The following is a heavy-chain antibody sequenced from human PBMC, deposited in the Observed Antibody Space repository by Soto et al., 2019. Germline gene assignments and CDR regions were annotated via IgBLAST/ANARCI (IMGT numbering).Heavy chain of an antibody. CDR3: ARDPYYYGSGSADDYMDV. D-gene: IGHD3-10*01. V-gene: IGHV3-74*01. J-gene: IGHJ6*03. CDR2: INTDNSST. Sequence: GGSLRLSCGASGFTFSSYWMHWVRQAPGKGLEWVSRINTDNSSTSYADSVKGRFTISRDNAKNTLYLQMNSLRAEDTAVYYCARDPYYYGSGSADDYMDVWGKGTTVTVSS. CDR1: GFTFSSYW.